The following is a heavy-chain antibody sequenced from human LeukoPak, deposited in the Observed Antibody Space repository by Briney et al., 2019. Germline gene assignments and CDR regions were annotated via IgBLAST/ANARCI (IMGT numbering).Heavy chain of an antibody. V-gene: IGHV3-7*01. D-gene: IGHD1-14*01. CDR3: ARGPNSNRSGLDF. CDR2: IKQDGSEK. CDR1: GFTFSSYW. J-gene: IGHJ4*02. Sequence: SGGSLRLSCAASGFTFSSYWMSWVRQAPGKGLEWVANIKQDGSEKYYVDSVKGRFTISRDNAKNTLYLQVNNLRAEDTAVYYCARGPNSNRSGLDFWGQGTLLTVSS.